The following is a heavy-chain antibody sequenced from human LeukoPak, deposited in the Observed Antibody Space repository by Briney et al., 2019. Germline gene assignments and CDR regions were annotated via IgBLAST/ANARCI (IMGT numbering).Heavy chain of an antibody. V-gene: IGHV4-34*01. Sequence: SETLSLTCAVYGGSFSGYYWSWIRQPPGKGLEWIGEINHSGSTHYNPSLKSRVTISVDTSKNQFSLKLSSVTAADTAVYYCARGPPRWGYCSSTSCYTVDYWGQGTLVTVSS. J-gene: IGHJ4*02. CDR1: GGSFSGYY. CDR3: ARGPPRWGYCSSTSCYTVDY. D-gene: IGHD2-2*02. CDR2: INHSGST.